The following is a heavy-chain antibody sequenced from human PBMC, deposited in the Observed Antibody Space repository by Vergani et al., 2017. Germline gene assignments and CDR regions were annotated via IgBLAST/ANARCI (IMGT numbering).Heavy chain of an antibody. V-gene: IGHV3-9*01. CDR1: GFTFDDYA. J-gene: IGHJ3*02. Sequence: EVQLVESGGGLVQPGRSLRLSCAASGFTFDDYAMHWVRQAPGKGLEWVSGISWNSGSIGYADSVKGRFTISRDNSKNTLYLQMNSLRAEDTAVYYCAREQDPRGAFDIWGQGTMVTVSS. CDR3: AREQDPRGAFDI. CDR2: ISWNSGSI.